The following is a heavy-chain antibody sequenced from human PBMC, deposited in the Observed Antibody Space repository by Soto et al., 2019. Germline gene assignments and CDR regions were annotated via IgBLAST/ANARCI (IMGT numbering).Heavy chain of an antibody. Sequence: QVQLVESGGGVVQPGRSLRLSCAASGFTFSSYGMHWVRQAPGKGLEWVAVIWYDGSNKYYADSVKGRFTISRDNSKNTLYLQMNSLRAEDTAVYYCASDSPRYWYFDLWGRGTLVTVSS. V-gene: IGHV3-33*01. CDR3: ASDSPRYWYFDL. CDR2: IWYDGSNK. CDR1: GFTFSSYG. J-gene: IGHJ2*01.